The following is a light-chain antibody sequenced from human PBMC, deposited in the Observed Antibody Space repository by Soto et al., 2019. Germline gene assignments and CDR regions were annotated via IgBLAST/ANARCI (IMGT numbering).Light chain of an antibody. CDR3: GSWDRSLRGWV. Sequence: QSALTQPPSVSAAPGQKVTVSCSGRSSNIGNNHVSWYQHLPGTAPKVLIYDNNKRPSGIPDRFSGSKSATSATLDITGLQTGDEADYYCGSWDRSLRGWVFGGGTKVTVL. CDR2: DNN. J-gene: IGLJ3*02. CDR1: SSNIGNNH. V-gene: IGLV1-51*01.